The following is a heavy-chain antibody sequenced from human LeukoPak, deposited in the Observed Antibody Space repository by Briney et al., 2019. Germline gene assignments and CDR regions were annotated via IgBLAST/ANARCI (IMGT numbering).Heavy chain of an antibody. D-gene: IGHD1-14*01. J-gene: IGHJ4*02. CDR2: IRYDGSNK. Sequence: GGSLRLSCAASGFTFSSYGMHWVRQAPGKGLEWVAFIRYDGSNKYYADSVKGRFTISRDNSKNTLYLQMNSLRAGDTAVYYCATITAYRIASDYWGQGTLVTVSS. CDR3: ATITAYRIASDY. V-gene: IGHV3-30*02. CDR1: GFTFSSYG.